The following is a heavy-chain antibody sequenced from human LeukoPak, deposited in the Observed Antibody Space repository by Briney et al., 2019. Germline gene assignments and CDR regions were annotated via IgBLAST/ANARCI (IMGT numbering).Heavy chain of an antibody. J-gene: IGHJ4*02. CDR3: ARGLEAAAGSFDY. V-gene: IGHV3-64*04. Sequence: GGSLRLSCSASGFTFSNYAMHWVRQAPGKGLEYVSDISSNGGITYYADSVKGRFTVSRDNSKNMLYLQMNSLRAEDTAVYYCARGLEAAAGSFDYWGQGTLVTVSS. CDR1: GFTFSNYA. D-gene: IGHD6-13*01. CDR2: ISSNGGIT.